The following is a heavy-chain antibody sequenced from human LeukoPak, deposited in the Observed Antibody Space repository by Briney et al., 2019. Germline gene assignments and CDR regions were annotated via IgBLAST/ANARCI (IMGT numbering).Heavy chain of an antibody. D-gene: IGHD3-22*01. J-gene: IGHJ3*02. Sequence: GGSLRLSCAASGFTFSSYGMHWVRQAPGKGLEWVAFIRYDGSNKYYADSVKGRFTISRDNSKNTLYLQMNSLRAEDTAVYYCAKVHLNYYDSSGLNYDAFDIWGQGTMVTVSS. CDR2: IRYDGSNK. V-gene: IGHV3-30*02. CDR3: AKVHLNYYDSSGLNYDAFDI. CDR1: GFTFSSYG.